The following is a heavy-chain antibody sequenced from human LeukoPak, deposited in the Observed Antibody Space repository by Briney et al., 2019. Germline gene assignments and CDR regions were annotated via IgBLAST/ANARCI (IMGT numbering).Heavy chain of an antibody. CDR1: GFTFRDYS. CDR3: ARDTKYAFDN. J-gene: IGHJ4*02. D-gene: IGHD2-2*01. Sequence: RGSLRLSCAASGFTFRDYSMNGVRQAPGKVLEWISYVGISSGNTKYADSVKGRFTISGDKAKNSLYLQMNSLRVEDTAVYYCARDTKYAFDNWGQGTLVTVSS. CDR2: VGISSGNT. V-gene: IGHV3-48*01.